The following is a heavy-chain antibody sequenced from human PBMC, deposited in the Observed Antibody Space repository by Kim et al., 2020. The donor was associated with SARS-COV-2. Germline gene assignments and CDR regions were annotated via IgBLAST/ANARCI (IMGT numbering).Heavy chain of an antibody. CDR3: ARRPFSYGDSLYYFDY. CDR2: ISSSSSYI. D-gene: IGHD4-17*01. Sequence: GGSLRLSCAASGFTFSSYSMNWVRQAPGKGLEWVSSISSSSSYIYYADSVKGRFTISRDNARNSLYLQMNSLRAEDTAVYYCARRPFSYGDSLYYFDYWGQGTLVTVSS. CDR1: GFTFSSYS. V-gene: IGHV3-21*01. J-gene: IGHJ4*02.